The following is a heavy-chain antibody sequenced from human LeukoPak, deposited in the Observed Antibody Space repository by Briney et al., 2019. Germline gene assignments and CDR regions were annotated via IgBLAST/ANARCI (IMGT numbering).Heavy chain of an antibody. CDR1: GGSISGGGYY. D-gene: IGHD2-15*01. CDR3: ARGVGYCSGGSCYSGGNFDY. V-gene: IGHV4-31*03. J-gene: IGHJ4*02. CDR2: IYYSGST. Sequence: SETLSLTCTVSGGSISGGGYYWSWIRQHPGKGLEWIGYIYYSGSTYYNPSLKSRVTISVDTSKNQFSLKLSSVTAADTAVYYCARGVGYCSGGSCYSGGNFDYWGQGTLVTVSS.